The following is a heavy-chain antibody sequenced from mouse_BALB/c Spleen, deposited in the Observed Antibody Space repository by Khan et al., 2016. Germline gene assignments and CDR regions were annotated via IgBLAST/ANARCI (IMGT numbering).Heavy chain of an antibody. CDR2: INTYTGEP. J-gene: IGHJ4*01. V-gene: IGHV9-3-1*01. Sequence: QIQLVQSGPELKQPGETVKISCKASGYTFTNYGMNWVKQAPGKGLKWMGWINTYTGEPTYADDFKGRFAFSLETSAITAYLQINNLKNEDTATYVCARDDLYAIDYWGQGTSVTVSS. CDR3: ARDDLYAIDY. CDR1: GYTFTNYG.